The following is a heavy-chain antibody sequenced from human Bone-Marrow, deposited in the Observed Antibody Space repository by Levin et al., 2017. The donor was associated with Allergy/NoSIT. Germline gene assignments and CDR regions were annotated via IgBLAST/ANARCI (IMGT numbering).Heavy chain of an antibody. V-gene: IGHV1-46*01. D-gene: IGHD3-10*01. Sequence: ASVKVSCKASGYTFTSYYMHWVRQAPGQGLESMGIINPSGGLTSYAQKFQGRVTMTRDTSTSTVYMQLSSLRSEDTAVYYCAGDLFESDYSVTTASFDYWGQGTLVAVSS. CDR3: AGDLFESDYSVTTASFDY. CDR2: INPSGGLT. CDR1: GYTFTSYY. J-gene: IGHJ4*01.